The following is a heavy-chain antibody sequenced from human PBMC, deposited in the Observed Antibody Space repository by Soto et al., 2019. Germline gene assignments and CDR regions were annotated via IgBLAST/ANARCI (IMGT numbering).Heavy chain of an antibody. Sequence: SLRLSCAASGFIFKMYWMHWVRQTPGKGLVWISRIYNDGSYTDYADSVRGRFTISRDNVNDTLYLQMNNLRAEDSGLYYCTRGPRPISTGTGAYWGQGTQVTVSS. CDR1: GFIFKMYW. CDR2: IYNDGSYT. J-gene: IGHJ4*02. V-gene: IGHV3-74*01. CDR3: TRGPRPISTGTGAY. D-gene: IGHD3-10*01.